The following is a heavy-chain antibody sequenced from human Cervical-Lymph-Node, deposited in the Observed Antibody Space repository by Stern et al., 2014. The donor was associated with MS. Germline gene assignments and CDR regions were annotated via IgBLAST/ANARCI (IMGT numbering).Heavy chain of an antibody. CDR3: ARGNWNYEGMGY. J-gene: IGHJ4*02. V-gene: IGHV3-33*01. CDR1: GFTFSNYG. D-gene: IGHD1-7*01. CDR2: IWYDGNKK. Sequence: VQLVESGGGVVQPGRSLRISCAASGFTFSNYGMHWVRQAPGKGLEWLAVIWYDGNKKYYADSVKGRFTISRDNSKNTLFLQMSSLTAEDTALYYCARGNWNYEGMGYWGQGTLVTVSS.